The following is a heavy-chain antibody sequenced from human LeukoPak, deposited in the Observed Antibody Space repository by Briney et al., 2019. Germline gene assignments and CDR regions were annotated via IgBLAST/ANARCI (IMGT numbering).Heavy chain of an antibody. V-gene: IGHV3-66*01. CDR2: IYSGGST. Sequence: GGSLRLSCAASGFTFSSYAMSWVRQAPGKGLEWVSVIYSGGSTYYADSVKGRFTISRDNSKNTLYLQMNSLRAEDTAVYYCAREGGSYAIDYWGQGTLVTVSS. D-gene: IGHD1-26*01. CDR3: AREGGSYAIDY. CDR1: GFTFSSYA. J-gene: IGHJ4*02.